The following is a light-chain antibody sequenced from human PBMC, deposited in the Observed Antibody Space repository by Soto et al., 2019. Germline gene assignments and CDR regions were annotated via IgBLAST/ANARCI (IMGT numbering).Light chain of an antibody. Sequence: DIQMTQSPSSLSASVGDRVTITCRASQSISSHLNWYQQKPGKAPKLLIYDASSLESGVPSRFSGSGSGTEFTLTISRLEPEDFALYYCQQYGGSPITFGLGTRLEIK. CDR2: DAS. CDR1: QSISSH. CDR3: QQYGGSPIT. J-gene: IGKJ5*01. V-gene: IGKV1-39*01.